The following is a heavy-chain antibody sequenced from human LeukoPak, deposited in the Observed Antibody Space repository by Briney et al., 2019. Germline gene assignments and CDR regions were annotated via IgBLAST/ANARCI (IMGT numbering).Heavy chain of an antibody. CDR3: ANYDSSAYRHDY. CDR2: IYHSGST. V-gene: IGHV4-4*02. D-gene: IGHD3-22*01. CDR1: GGSISSSNW. J-gene: IGHJ4*02. Sequence: PSGTLSLTCAVSGGSISSSNWWSWVRQPPGKGLEWIGEIYHSGSTNYNPSLKSRVTISVDKSKDQFSLKLSSVTAADTAVYYCANYDSSAYRHDYWGQGTLVTVSS.